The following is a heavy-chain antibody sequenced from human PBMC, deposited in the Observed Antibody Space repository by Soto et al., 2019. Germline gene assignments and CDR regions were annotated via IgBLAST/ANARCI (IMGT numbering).Heavy chain of an antibody. CDR3: ARDRSPYYYDPSGYPHY. Sequence: GASVKVSCKAAGDTFTNYGFSWVRQSPGQGLEWMGWISVYSGNTNYAQNVQGRVTMTTDTSKSTAYMELRSLRYDDTAVYYCARDRSPYYYDPSGYPHYWGQTTLVTLSS. CDR1: GDTFTNYG. D-gene: IGHD3-22*01. V-gene: IGHV1-18*01. CDR2: ISVYSGNT. J-gene: IGHJ4*02.